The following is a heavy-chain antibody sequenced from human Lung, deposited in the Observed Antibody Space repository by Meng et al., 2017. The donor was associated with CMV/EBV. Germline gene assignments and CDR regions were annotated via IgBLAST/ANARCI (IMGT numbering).Heavy chain of an antibody. CDR2: IGDSGRTL. D-gene: IGHD4-11*01. Sequence: GGSXRLXXAASGFTLSSYEMNWVRQAPGKGLEWIAYIGDSGRTLYYADSVKGRFTISSDNAENSLYLQMKSLRVEDTALYYCARDPGWDYSNQPTHYYGMDVWGQGXTVTVSS. V-gene: IGHV3-48*03. CDR3: ARDPGWDYSNQPTHYYGMDV. J-gene: IGHJ6*02. CDR1: GFTLSSYE.